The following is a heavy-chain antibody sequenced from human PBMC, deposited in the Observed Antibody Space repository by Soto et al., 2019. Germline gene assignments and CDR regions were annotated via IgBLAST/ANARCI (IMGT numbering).Heavy chain of an antibody. CDR1: GGSISSSSYY. V-gene: IGHV4-39*01. CDR2: IYYSGST. D-gene: IGHD2-15*01. Sequence: QLQLQESGPGLVKPSETLSLTCTVSGGSISSSSYYWGWIRQPPGKGLEWIGSIYYSGSTYYNPSLKSRVTISGDTSKNQFSLKLSSVTAADTAVYYCASCSGGSCYSGYYFDYWGQGTLVTVSS. J-gene: IGHJ4*02. CDR3: ASCSGGSCYSGYYFDY.